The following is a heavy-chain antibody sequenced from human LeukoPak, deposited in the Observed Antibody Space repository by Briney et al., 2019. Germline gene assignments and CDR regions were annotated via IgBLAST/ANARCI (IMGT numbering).Heavy chain of an antibody. V-gene: IGHV1-8*03. CDR2: MNPNSGNT. Sequence: ASVKVSCKASGYTFTSYDINWLRQATGQGLEWMGWMNPNSGNTGYAQKFQGRVTITRNTSISTAYMELSSLRSEDTAVYYCARGVRSHFYDYSGLYYYYLDLWGKGTTVTVSS. CDR1: GYTFTSYD. CDR3: ARGVRSHFYDYSGLYYYYLDL. J-gene: IGHJ6*03. D-gene: IGHD3-22*01.